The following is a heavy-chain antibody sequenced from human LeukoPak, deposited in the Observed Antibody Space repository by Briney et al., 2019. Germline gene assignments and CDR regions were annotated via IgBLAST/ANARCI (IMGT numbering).Heavy chain of an antibody. D-gene: IGHD3-22*01. CDR2: INHSGST. V-gene: IGHV4-34*01. J-gene: IGHJ4*02. Sequence: PSETLSLTCAVYGGSFSGYYWSWIRQPPGKGLEWIGEINHSGSTNYNPSLKSRVTISVDTSKNQFSLKLSSVTAADTAVYYCALAPYYYDSSGYVDYWGQGTLVTVSS. CDR1: GGSFSGYY. CDR3: ALAPYYYDSSGYVDY.